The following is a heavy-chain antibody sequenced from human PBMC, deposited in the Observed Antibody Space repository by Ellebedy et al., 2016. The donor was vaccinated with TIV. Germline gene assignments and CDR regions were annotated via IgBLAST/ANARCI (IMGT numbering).Heavy chain of an antibody. CDR2: IYSGDST. D-gene: IGHD1-26*01. CDR3: VRGQSSGVGAPY. Sequence: GESLKISCAASGFTFSSYGMHWVRQAPGKGLEWVSAIYSGDSTCYADSVKGRFTISRDNSKNTLYLQMNSLRAEDTAVYYCVRGQSSGVGAPYWGQGTRVTVSS. CDR1: GFTFSSYG. V-gene: IGHV3-66*01. J-gene: IGHJ4*02.